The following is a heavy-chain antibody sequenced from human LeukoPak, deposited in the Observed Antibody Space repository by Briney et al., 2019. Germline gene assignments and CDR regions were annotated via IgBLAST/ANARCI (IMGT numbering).Heavy chain of an antibody. CDR3: ARGGRGEVGWLRSGYAFDI. D-gene: IGHD5-12*01. CDR2: IYTSGTT. V-gene: IGHV4-4*07. J-gene: IGHJ3*02. Sequence: SETLSLTCTVSGGSIGTHYWSWIRQPAGKAPEWIGRIYTSGTTNYNPSLKNRVTMSVDTSKNHFSLTLTSVTAADTAVYYCARGGRGEVGWLRSGYAFDIWGRGTMVTVSS. CDR1: GGSIGTHY.